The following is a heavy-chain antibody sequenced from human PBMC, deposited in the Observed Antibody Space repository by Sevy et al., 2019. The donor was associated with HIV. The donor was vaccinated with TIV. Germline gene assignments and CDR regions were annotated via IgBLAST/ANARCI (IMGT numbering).Heavy chain of an antibody. CDR2: ISGSGGST. Sequence: GGYLRLSCAASEITLSNYAMNWVRQAPGRGLEWVSAISGSGGSTYYADSVKGRFTISRDNSKNTLSLQMHSLRVEDTAVYYCAKDRAVLVGDAFDLWGQGTMVTVSS. D-gene: IGHD2-15*01. J-gene: IGHJ3*01. V-gene: IGHV3-23*01. CDR1: EITLSNYA. CDR3: AKDRAVLVGDAFDL.